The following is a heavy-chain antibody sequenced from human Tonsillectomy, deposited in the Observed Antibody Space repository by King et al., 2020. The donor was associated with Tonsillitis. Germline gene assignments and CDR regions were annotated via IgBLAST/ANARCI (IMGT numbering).Heavy chain of an antibody. CDR2: INPSGGST. J-gene: IGHJ4*02. D-gene: IGHD3-10*01. Sequence: QVQLVESGAEVKRPGASVKVSCKASGYTFTSYYIHWVRQAPGQGLEWMGIINPSGGSTSYAQTFQGRVTMTRDTSTSTVKMELRSLKSDDTAVYYCARAGATMVRGVIVSPFDYWGQGTLVTVSS. CDR1: GYTFTSYY. V-gene: IGHV1-46*01. CDR3: ARAGATMVRGVIVSPFDY.